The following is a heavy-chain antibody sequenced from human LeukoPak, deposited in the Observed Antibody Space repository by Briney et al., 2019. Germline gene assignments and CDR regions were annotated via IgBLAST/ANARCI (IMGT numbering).Heavy chain of an antibody. CDR2: IQYDGSKK. CDR1: GFTFSSNG. J-gene: IGHJ4*02. V-gene: IGHV3-30*02. CDR3: AKGIGSYYDY. D-gene: IGHD3-10*01. Sequence: PGGSLRLSCVASGFTFSSNGMHWVRQAPGKGLEWVTFIQYDGSKKYYADSVKGRFTISRDNSKNTLYLEMNSLRAEDTAVYYCAKGIGSYYDYWGQGILVTVSS.